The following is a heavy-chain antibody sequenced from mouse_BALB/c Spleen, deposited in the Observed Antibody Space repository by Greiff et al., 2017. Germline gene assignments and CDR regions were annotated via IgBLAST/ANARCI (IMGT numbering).Heavy chain of an antibody. CDR1: GYSITSGYY. J-gene: IGHJ2*01. Sequence: DVQLQESGPGLVTPSQSLSLTCSVTGYSITSGYYWNWIRQFPGNKLEWMGYISYDGSNNYNPSLKNRISITRDTSKNQFFLKLNSVTTEDTATYYCARETVYYFDYWGQGTTLTVSS. V-gene: IGHV3-6*02. CDR3: ARETVYYFDY. CDR2: ISYDGSN.